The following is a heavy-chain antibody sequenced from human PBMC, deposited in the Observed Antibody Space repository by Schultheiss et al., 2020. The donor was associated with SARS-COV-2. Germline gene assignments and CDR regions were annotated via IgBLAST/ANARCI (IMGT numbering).Heavy chain of an antibody. J-gene: IGHJ3*02. CDR2: ISYDGSNK. CDR3: AKGMDIVVVPAALDAFDI. Sequence: GGSLRLSCAASGFTFSSYSMNWVRQAPGKGLEWVAVISYDGSNKYYADSVKGRFTISRDNSKNTLYLQMNSLRAEDTAVYYCAKGMDIVVVPAALDAFDIWGQGTMVTVSS. D-gene: IGHD2-2*03. CDR1: GFTFSSYS. V-gene: IGHV3-30*18.